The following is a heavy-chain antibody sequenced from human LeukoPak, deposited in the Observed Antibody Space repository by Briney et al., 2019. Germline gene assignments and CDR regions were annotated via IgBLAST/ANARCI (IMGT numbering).Heavy chain of an antibody. V-gene: IGHV3-74*01. CDR1: GFTFSRYW. CDR2: INTDGSST. CDR3: ARDGILAVTGRSLDLDY. D-gene: IGHD1-20*01. Sequence: GGSLRLSCAASGFTFSRYWMHWVRQAPGKGPVWVSRINTDGSSTTYADSVKGRFTISRDNAKNTVHLQMNSLRAEDTAVHYCARDGILAVTGRSLDLDYWGQGTLVTVSS. J-gene: IGHJ4*02.